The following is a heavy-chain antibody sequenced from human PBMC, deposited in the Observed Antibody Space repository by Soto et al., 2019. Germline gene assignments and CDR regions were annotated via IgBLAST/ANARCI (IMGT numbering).Heavy chain of an antibody. J-gene: IGHJ4*02. CDR2: IYYSGST. CDR3: ARGAPYYDILTGYWVLDY. CDR1: GGSISSYY. Sequence: SETLSLTCTVSGGSISSYYWSWIRQPPGKGLEWIGYIYYSGSTNYNPSLKSRVTISVDTSKNQFSLKLSSVTAADTAVYYCARGAPYYDILTGYWVLDYWGQGTLVTVSS. V-gene: IGHV4-59*01. D-gene: IGHD3-9*01.